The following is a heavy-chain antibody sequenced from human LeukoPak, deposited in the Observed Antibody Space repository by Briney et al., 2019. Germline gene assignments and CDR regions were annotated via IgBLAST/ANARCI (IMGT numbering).Heavy chain of an antibody. Sequence: PGGSLRLSCVGSGVTFSSYSMSWVRQAPGKGRECGSCISSSSVDIYYADSVKGRVTISRDNAKSSLYLQMNSLRAEDTALYYCARDPRAYYHFWSGSSAVWFDPWGQGNLVTVSS. CDR2: ISSSSVDI. V-gene: IGHV3-21*01. CDR1: GVTFSSYS. J-gene: IGHJ5*02. CDR3: ARDPRAYYHFWSGSSAVWFDP. D-gene: IGHD3-3*01.